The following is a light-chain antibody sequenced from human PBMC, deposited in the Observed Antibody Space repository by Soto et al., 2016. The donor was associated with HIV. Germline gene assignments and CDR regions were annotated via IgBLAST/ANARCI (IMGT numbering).Light chain of an antibody. CDR3: QQYNLYPLT. Sequence: DIQMTQSPSTLSASVGDRVTITCRACQSVSSWLAWYQQKPGKAPNLLIYKASSLESGVPSRFSGSGSGTEFALTISSLQPDDVATYYCQQYNLYPLTFGGGTKVEI. V-gene: IGKV1-5*03. CDR2: KAS. CDR1: QSVSSW. J-gene: IGKJ4*01.